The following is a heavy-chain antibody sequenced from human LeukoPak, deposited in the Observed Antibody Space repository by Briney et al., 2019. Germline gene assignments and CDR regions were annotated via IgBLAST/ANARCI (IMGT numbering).Heavy chain of an antibody. J-gene: IGHJ6*03. Sequence: ASVKVPCKASGYTFTGYYFHWVRQAPGQGLEWMGWNNPNTAGTNYAQKFLGGVTLTWDTSISTAYMELNRLTSDDTAVYYCATSAGDYRAGHYYYMGVWGKGTSVTVSS. D-gene: IGHD4-11*01. CDR1: GYTFTGYY. V-gene: IGHV1-2*02. CDR2: NNPNTAGT. CDR3: ATSAGDYRAGHYYYMGV.